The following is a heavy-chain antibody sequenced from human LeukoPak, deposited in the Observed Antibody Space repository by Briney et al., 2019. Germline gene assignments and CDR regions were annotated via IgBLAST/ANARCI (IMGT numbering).Heavy chain of an antibody. D-gene: IGHD6-19*01. CDR1: GGSFSGYY. V-gene: IGHV4-34*01. J-gene: IGHJ4*02. CDR3: ARVHADGWYEYYFDY. Sequence: SETLSLTCAVYGGSFSGYYWSWIRQPPGKGLEWIGEINHSGSTNCNPSLKSRVTISVDTSKNQFSLKLSSVTAADTAVYYCARVHADGWYEYYFDYWGQGTLVTVSS. CDR2: INHSGST.